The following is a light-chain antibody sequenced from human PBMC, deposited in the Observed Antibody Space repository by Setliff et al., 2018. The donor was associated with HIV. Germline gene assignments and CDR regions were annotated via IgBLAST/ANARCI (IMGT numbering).Light chain of an antibody. Sequence: QSALTQPASVSGSPGQSIAISCGGTSSDVGDYNYVSWYQQHPGKAPKLMIYEVNKRPSGVPDRFSGSKSANTASLTVSGLQAEDEAHYYRSSYAGSNNFDVVFGGGTKVTVL. J-gene: IGLJ2*01. V-gene: IGLV2-8*01. CDR3: SSYAGSNNFDVV. CDR1: SSDVGDYNY. CDR2: EVN.